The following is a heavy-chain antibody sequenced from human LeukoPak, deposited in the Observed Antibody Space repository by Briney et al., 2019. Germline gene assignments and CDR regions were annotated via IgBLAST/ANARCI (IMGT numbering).Heavy chain of an antibody. CDR3: ARGRRDGYNSPGDY. V-gene: IGHV1-69*13. Sequence: GASVKVSCKASGGTFSSYAISWVRQAPGQGLEWMGGIIPIFGTANYARKFQGRVTITADESTSTVYMELSSLRSEDTAVYYCARGRRDGYNSPGDYWGQGTLVTVSS. D-gene: IGHD5-24*01. J-gene: IGHJ4*02. CDR2: IIPIFGTA. CDR1: GGTFSSYA.